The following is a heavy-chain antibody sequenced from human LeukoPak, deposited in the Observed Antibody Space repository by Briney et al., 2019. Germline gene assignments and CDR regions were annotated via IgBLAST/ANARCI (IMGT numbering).Heavy chain of an antibody. Sequence: GGSLRLSCAASGFTFGDYSMNWVCQTPGKGLEWVSSICGGGVDADYADSMKGRFTVSRDNSKNTLYLQMNSLRVEDTATYYCAKDFVARNGVFDAFDIWGQGTRVTVSS. D-gene: IGHD3-10*01. CDR2: ICGGGVDA. V-gene: IGHV3-23*01. CDR1: GFTFGDYS. CDR3: AKDFVARNGVFDAFDI. J-gene: IGHJ3*02.